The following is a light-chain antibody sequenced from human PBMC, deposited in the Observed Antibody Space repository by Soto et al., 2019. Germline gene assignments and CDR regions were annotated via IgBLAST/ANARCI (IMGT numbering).Light chain of an antibody. CDR2: GAS. J-gene: IGKJ1*01. V-gene: IGKV3-15*01. CDR3: QQYNNWWT. Sequence: EIVLTQSPGTLSLSPGERATLSCRTSQSVSGSYLAWYQQKPGQAPRLLIYGASTRATGISARFSGSGSGTEFTLTINSLQSEDFGVYYCQQYNNWWTFGQGTKVDIK. CDR1: QSVSGSY.